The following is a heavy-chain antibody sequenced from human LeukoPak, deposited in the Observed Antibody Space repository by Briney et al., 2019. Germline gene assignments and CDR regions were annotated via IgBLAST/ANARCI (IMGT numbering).Heavy chain of an antibody. Sequence: GEPLKISCKGSGYSFTSYWIGWGRQMPGKGLEWMGIIYPGDSDARYGPSFQGQVTISADKSISTAYLQWSSLKASDTAMYYCARITFGGVIVRTFDYWGQGTLVTVSS. CDR2: IYPGDSDA. V-gene: IGHV5-51*01. D-gene: IGHD3-16*02. CDR3: ARITFGGVIVRTFDY. J-gene: IGHJ4*02. CDR1: GYSFTSYW.